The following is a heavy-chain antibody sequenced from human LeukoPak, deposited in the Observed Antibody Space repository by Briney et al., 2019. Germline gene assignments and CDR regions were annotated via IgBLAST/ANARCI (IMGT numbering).Heavy chain of an antibody. Sequence: GGSLRLSCAASGFTFSTYRMSWVRQAPGKGLEWVANIKQDGSEKHYVDSVKGRFTISRDNAKNSLCLQMSSLRAEDTAVYYCARRRGSYSDDYWGQGTLVTVSS. D-gene: IGHD1-26*01. V-gene: IGHV3-7*01. CDR3: ARRRGSYSDDY. CDR1: GFTFSTYR. CDR2: IKQDGSEK. J-gene: IGHJ4*02.